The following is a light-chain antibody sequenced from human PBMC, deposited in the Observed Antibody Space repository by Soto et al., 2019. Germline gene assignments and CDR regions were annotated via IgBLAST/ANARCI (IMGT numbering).Light chain of an antibody. CDR3: QQYYSYPRT. J-gene: IGKJ1*01. CDR2: GVS. V-gene: IGKV3-20*01. CDR1: QSVSSNY. Sequence: DIVLTQSPGTLSLSPGEGATLSCRASQSVSSNYLAWYQQKPGQAPRLLMYGVSTRATGIPSRFSGSGSGAAFTLSISRLEPEDVAVYYCQQYYSYPRTFGQGTKVEIK.